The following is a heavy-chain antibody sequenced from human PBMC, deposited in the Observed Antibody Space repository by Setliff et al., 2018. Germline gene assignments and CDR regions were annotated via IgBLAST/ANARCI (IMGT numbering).Heavy chain of an antibody. CDR1: GYTFTSYD. D-gene: IGHD1-7*01. V-gene: IGHV1-8*02. J-gene: IGHJ4*02. Sequence: ASVKVSCKASGYTFTSYDINWVRQATGQGLEWMGWMNPNSGNTGYAQKFQGRVTMTRNTSISTAYMELSSLRPEDTAVYYCARDAEGPYWNFPLGNWGQGTLVTVSS. CDR3: ARDAEGPYWNFPLGN. CDR2: MNPNSGNT.